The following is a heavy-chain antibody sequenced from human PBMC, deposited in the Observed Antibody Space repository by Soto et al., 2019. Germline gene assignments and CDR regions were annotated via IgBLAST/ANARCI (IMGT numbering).Heavy chain of an antibody. V-gene: IGHV4-30-2*01. CDR3: ARARRYSGSYYFDY. J-gene: IGHJ4*02. Sequence: PSETLSLTCAVSGGSISSGGYSWSWIRQPPGKGLEWIGYIYHSGSTYYNPSLKSRVTISVDRSKNQFSLKLSSVTAADTAVYYCARARRYSGSYYFDYWGQGTLVTV. D-gene: IGHD1-26*01. CDR1: GGSISSGGYS. CDR2: IYHSGST.